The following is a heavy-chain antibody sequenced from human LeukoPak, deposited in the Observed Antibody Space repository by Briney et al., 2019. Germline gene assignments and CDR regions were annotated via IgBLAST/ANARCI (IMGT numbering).Heavy chain of an antibody. CDR2: INPNSGGT. J-gene: IGHJ4*02. V-gene: IGHV1-2*06. CDR1: GYTFTGYY. Sequence: ASVKVSCKASGYTFTGYYMHWVRQAPGQGLEWMGRINPNSGGTNYAQKFQGRVTMTRDTSISTAYMELSRLRSDDTAVYYCARAETDSSGYYYNYWGQGTLVTVSS. CDR3: ARAETDSSGYYYNY. D-gene: IGHD3-22*01.